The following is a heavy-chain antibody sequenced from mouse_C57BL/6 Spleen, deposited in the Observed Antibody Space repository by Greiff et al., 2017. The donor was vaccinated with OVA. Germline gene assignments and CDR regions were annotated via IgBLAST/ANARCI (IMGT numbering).Heavy chain of an antibody. CDR3: ARDGSYAMDY. J-gene: IGHJ4*01. CDR1: GYSFTSYY. Sequence: VKLQESGPELVKPGASVKISCKASGYSFTSYYIHWVKQRPGQGLEWIGWIYPGSGNTKYNEKFKGKATLTADTSSSTAYMQLSSLTSEDSAVYYCARDGSYAMDYWGQGTSVTVSS. CDR2: IYPGSGNT. D-gene: IGHD2-3*01. V-gene: IGHV1-66*01.